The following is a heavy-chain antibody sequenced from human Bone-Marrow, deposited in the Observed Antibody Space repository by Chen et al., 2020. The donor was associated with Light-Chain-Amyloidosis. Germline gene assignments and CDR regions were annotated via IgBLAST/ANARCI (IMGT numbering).Heavy chain of an antibody. Sequence: EVQLVESGGGLVKPGGSLRLSCAASGFTFSTYGMNWVRQAPGKGLEWVSSISSTSSYIYYADSVKGRFTISRDNSKNTLYLQMNSLRAEDTAVYYCAKDSFRLPRSPFDYWGQGTLVTVSS. CDR2: ISSTSSYI. CDR1: GFTFSTYG. J-gene: IGHJ4*02. V-gene: IGHV3-21*04. D-gene: IGHD3-16*01. CDR3: AKDSFRLPRSPFDY.